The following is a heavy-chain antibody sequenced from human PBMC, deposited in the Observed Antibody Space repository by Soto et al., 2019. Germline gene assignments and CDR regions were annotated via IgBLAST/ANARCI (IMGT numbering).Heavy chain of an antibody. CDR1: GGSIYRSGYY. CDR3: ARAFAGFGAYWYFDL. J-gene: IGHJ2*01. D-gene: IGHD3-16*01. Sequence: PSETLSLTCTVSGGSIYRSGYYWGWIRQPPGRGLEWIGNIDYNGVTYSTPSLKSRVTISRDTSKTQFSLRLSSVTAADAAVYYCARAFAGFGAYWYFDLWGRGTLVTVSS. V-gene: IGHV4-39*07. CDR2: IDYNGVT.